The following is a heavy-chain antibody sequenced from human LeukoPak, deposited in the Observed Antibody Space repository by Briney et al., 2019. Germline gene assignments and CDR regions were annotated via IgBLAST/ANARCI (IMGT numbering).Heavy chain of an antibody. D-gene: IGHD4-17*01. CDR1: GSSISSGDYY. Sequence: SETLSLTCTVFGSSISSGDYYWSWIRQPPGKGLEWIGYIYYSGSTYYNPSLKSRVTISVDTSKNQFSLKLSSVTAADTAVYYCARYTVTTIGFDPWGQGTLVTVSS. CDR2: IYYSGST. V-gene: IGHV4-30-4*01. CDR3: ARYTVTTIGFDP. J-gene: IGHJ5*02.